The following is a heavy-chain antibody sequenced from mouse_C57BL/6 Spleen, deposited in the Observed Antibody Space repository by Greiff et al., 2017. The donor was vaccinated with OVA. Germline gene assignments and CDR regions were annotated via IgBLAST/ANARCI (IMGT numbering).Heavy chain of an antibody. Sequence: VQLQQPGTELVKPGASVKLSCKASGYTFTSYWMHWVKQRPGQGLEWIGNINPSNGGTNYNEKFKGKATLTADKSSSTAYMELRSLTSEDSAVYFCARDDGYHYFDYWGQGTTLTVSS. D-gene: IGHD2-3*01. J-gene: IGHJ2*01. CDR2: INPSNGGT. V-gene: IGHV1-53*01. CDR1: GYTFTSYW. CDR3: ARDDGYHYFDY.